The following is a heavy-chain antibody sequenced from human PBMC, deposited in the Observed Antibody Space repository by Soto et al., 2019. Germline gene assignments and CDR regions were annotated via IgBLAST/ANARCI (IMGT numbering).Heavy chain of an antibody. CDR2: ISGSGGRS. J-gene: IGHJ4*02. Sequence: EVQLLDSGGGLVQPGGSLRLSCAASGFTFSNYAMTWVRQGAGKGLEWGSGISGSGGRSYYADSVKGRFTNSRDNSNSTLYIKMNSLRAEDTAVYYCAKAYFVWSSEQPYYFDYWGQGTLVTVSS. CDR1: GFTFSNYA. D-gene: IGHD3-16*01. V-gene: IGHV3-23*01. CDR3: AKAYFVWSSEQPYYFDY.